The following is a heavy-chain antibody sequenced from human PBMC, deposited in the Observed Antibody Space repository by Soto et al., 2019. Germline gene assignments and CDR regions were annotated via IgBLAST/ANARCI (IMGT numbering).Heavy chain of an antibody. CDR1: GFTFSSYG. CDR3: ARGLPYDSSSYFFDY. D-gene: IGHD3-22*01. J-gene: IGHJ4*02. Sequence: QVQLVESGGGVVQPGRSLRLSCAASGFTFSSYGMHWVRQAPGKGLEWVALVSYHGTNKYYGDSVNGRFTISRDNSKNTLYLQMNSLRAEDTAVYYCARGLPYDSSSYFFDYWGQGTLVTVSS. V-gene: IGHV3-30*03. CDR2: VSYHGTNK.